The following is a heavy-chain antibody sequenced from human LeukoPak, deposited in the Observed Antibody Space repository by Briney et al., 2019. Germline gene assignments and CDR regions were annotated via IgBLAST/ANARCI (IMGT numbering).Heavy chain of an antibody. J-gene: IGHJ4*02. CDR2: ISSSSSYI. CDR3: ARDPIVVVTAPPDY. V-gene: IGHV3-21*01. D-gene: IGHD2-21*02. Sequence: GGSLRLSCAVSGFTFSTYNMNWVRQAPGKGLEWVSSISSSSSYIYYADSVKGRFTISRDNAKNSLYLQMNSLRAEDTAVYYCARDPIVVVTAPPDYWGQGTLVTVSS. CDR1: GFTFSTYN.